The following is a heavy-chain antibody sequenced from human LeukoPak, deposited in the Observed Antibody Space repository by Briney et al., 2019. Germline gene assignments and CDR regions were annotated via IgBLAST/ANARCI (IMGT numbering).Heavy chain of an antibody. J-gene: IGHJ6*02. CDR2: IYSGGST. Sequence: PGGSLRLSCAASGFTVSSNYMSWVRQAPGKGLEWVSVIYSGGSTYYADSVKGRFNISRDNSKNTLYLQMNSLRAEDTAVYYCARDKKVNTAMASFYYGMDVWGQGTTVTVSS. CDR1: GFTVSSNY. V-gene: IGHV3-53*01. CDR3: ARDKKVNTAMASFYYGMDV. D-gene: IGHD5-18*01.